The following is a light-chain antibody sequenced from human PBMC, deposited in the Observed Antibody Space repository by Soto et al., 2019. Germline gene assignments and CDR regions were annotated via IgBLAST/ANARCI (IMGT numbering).Light chain of an antibody. V-gene: IGKV3-11*01. CDR3: QQRGNWLGT. CDR2: DAS. CDR1: QGIGRY. Sequence: EIVLTQFPATLSLSPGERTTLSCRASQGIGRYLAWYQLKTGQAPRLLISDASHRATGIPARFSGSGSGTDFTLTISSLEPDDFAVYYCQQRGNWLGTFGQGTKVEIK. J-gene: IGKJ1*01.